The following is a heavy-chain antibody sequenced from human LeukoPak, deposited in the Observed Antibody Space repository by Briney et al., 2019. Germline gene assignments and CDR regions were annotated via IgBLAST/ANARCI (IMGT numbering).Heavy chain of an antibody. CDR3: ARDLTSSGSHNAFDI. V-gene: IGHV3-21*01. D-gene: IGHD1-26*01. J-gene: IGHJ3*02. Sequence: GGSLRLSCAASGFTFSSYSMNWVRQAPGKGLEWVSSISSSSSYIYYADSVKGRFTISRDNAKNLLYLQMNSLRAEDTAVYYCARDLTSSGSHNAFDIWGQGTMVTVSS. CDR2: ISSSSSYI. CDR1: GFTFSSYS.